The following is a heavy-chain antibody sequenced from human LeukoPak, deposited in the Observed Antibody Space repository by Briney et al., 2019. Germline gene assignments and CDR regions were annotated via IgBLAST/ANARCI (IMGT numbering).Heavy chain of an antibody. CDR1: GLTLSSHS. CDR3: ARGAYSYPY. J-gene: IGHJ4*02. Sequence: GGSLRLSCGASGLTLSSHSMSWVRQAPGKGLEWVANIEEDGTEKYYVDSVKGRFTISRDNAKNSLYLQMNSLRAEDTAVYYCARGAYSYPYWGQGTLVIVSS. CDR2: IEEDGTEK. D-gene: IGHD2-15*01. V-gene: IGHV3-7*04.